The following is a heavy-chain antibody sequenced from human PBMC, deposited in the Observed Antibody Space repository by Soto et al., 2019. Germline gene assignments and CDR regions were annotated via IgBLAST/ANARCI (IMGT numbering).Heavy chain of an antibody. V-gene: IGHV3-72*01. D-gene: IGHD5-12*01. Sequence: EVQLAESGGGLVQPGGSLRLSCAASGFTFSDHYMDWVRQAPGKGLEWVGRSRDKVHSHTTEYAASVKGRFTISRGDSENSLYLQRNILKTEDTAVYYCARGVVSTGYFDYWGQGTLVTVSS. CDR2: SRDKVHSHTT. CDR3: ARGVVSTGYFDY. J-gene: IGHJ4*02. CDR1: GFTFSDHY.